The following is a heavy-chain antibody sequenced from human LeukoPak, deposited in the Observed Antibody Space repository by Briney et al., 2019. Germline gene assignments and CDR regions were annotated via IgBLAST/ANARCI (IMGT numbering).Heavy chain of an antibody. J-gene: IGHJ5*02. D-gene: IGHD2-2*01. CDR1: GGSISSSSYY. Sequence: PSETLSLTCTVSGGSISSSSYYWGWIRQPPGKGLEWIGSVYYSGSAYYNPSLKSRVTISEDTSKNQFSLKLSSVTAADTAVYYCARGVVPAATHNWFDPWGQGTLVTVSS. CDR2: VYYSGSA. CDR3: ARGVVPAATHNWFDP. V-gene: IGHV4-39*07.